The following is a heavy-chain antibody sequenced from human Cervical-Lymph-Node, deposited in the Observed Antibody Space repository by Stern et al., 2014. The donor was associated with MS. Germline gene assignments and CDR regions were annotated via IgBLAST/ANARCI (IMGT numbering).Heavy chain of an antibody. V-gene: IGHV4-61*02. CDR3: ARGRNGFGYDS. CDR2: IYTSGST. CDR1: GGPISSGTYY. D-gene: IGHD2-15*01. J-gene: IGHJ4*02. Sequence: QVQLQESGPGLVKPSQTLSLTCTVSGGPISSGTYYWSWIRQPAGKGLEWIGRIYTSGSTDYTSSLKSRVTIPVDRSKTQLPLSLTHLTAADTAVYYCARGRNGFGYDSWGQGTLATVSP.